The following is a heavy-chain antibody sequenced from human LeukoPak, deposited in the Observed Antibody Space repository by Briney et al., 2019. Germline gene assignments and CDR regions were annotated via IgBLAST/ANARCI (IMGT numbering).Heavy chain of an antibody. V-gene: IGHV3-30-3*01. J-gene: IGHJ6*02. Sequence: GGSLRVSCAASGFTFSSYAMHWVRQAPGKGLEWVAVISYDGSNKYYADSVKGRFTISRDNSKNTLYLQMNSLRAEDTAVYYCARDRGVGDYVWGSLDYYYYGMDVWGQGTTVTVSS. CDR1: GFTFSSYA. CDR3: ARDRGVGDYVWGSLDYYYYGMDV. CDR2: ISYDGSNK. D-gene: IGHD3-16*01.